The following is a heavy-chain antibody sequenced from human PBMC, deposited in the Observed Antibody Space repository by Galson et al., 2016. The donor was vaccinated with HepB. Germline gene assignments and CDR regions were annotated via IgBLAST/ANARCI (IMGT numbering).Heavy chain of an antibody. V-gene: IGHV3-33*08. CDR1: GFTFSSYK. Sequence: SLRLSCAASGFTFSSYKMHWVRQAPGKGLEWMAVIWSDGSNKYYADSVKGRFTISRDNSKNTLYLQVNSLRVEDTAVYHCAREKDALDVWGQGTTVTVSS. J-gene: IGHJ6*02. CDR2: IWSDGSNK. CDR3: AREKDALDV.